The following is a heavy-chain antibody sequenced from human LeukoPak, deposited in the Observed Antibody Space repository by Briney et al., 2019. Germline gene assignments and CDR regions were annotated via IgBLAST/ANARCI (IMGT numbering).Heavy chain of an antibody. J-gene: IGHJ5*02. CDR2: IYYSGST. CDR3: ARRFYCSSTSCSNWFDP. V-gene: IGHV4-39*01. Sequence: SETLSLTCTVSGGSISSSSYYWGWIRQPPGKGLEWIGSIYYSGSTYYNPSLKSRVTISVDTSKNQFSLKLSSVTAADTAVYYCARRFYCSSTSCSNWFDPWGQGTLVTVSS. D-gene: IGHD2-2*01. CDR1: GGSISSSSYY.